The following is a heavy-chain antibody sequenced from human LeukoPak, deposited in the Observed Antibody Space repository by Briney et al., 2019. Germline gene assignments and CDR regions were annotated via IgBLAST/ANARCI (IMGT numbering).Heavy chain of an antibody. D-gene: IGHD2-2*01. CDR2: ISGGGGTT. Sequence: GSLRLSCTASGFTFSSYPMSWVRQAPSKGLQWVSAISGGGGTTYYADSVKGRFTISRDNSQSTLYLQMNSLRAEDTAIYYCAARPLMPPRFDYWGRGALVTVSS. V-gene: IGHV3-23*01. CDR3: AARPLMPPRFDY. CDR1: GFTFSSYP. J-gene: IGHJ4*02.